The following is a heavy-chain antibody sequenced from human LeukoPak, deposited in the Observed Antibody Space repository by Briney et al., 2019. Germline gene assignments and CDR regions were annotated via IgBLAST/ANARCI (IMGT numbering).Heavy chain of an antibody. Sequence: NPSETLSLTCTVSGGSISSSSYYWGWIRQPPGKGLEWIGSIYYSGSTYYNPSLKSRVTISVDTSKNQFSLKLSSVTAADTAVYYCARHYAMYNWNYNWFDPWGQGTLVTVSS. V-gene: IGHV4-39*01. CDR3: ARHYAMYNWNYNWFDP. CDR1: GGSISSSSYY. D-gene: IGHD1-7*01. CDR2: IYYSGST. J-gene: IGHJ5*02.